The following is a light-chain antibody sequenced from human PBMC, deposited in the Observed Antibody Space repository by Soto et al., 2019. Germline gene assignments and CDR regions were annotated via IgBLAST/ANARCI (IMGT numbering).Light chain of an antibody. CDR2: GNN. Sequence: QSVLTQPPSVSGAPGQRVTLSCTGSSSVIGAGFDVHWYQQLPGTAPRLLIYGNNNRPSGVPDRFSGSKSGTSASLAITGLQAEDEADYYCQSYDSSLTGWVFGGGTKVTVL. CDR1: SSVIGAGFD. CDR3: QSYDSSLTGWV. J-gene: IGLJ2*01. V-gene: IGLV1-40*01.